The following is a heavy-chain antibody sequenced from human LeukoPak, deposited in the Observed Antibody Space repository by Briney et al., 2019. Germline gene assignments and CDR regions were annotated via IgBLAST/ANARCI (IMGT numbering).Heavy chain of an antibody. D-gene: IGHD6-19*01. J-gene: IGHJ6*02. CDR1: GFTFSSYG. CDR3: AKEFRYSSGWDLYYYYGMDV. Sequence: GGSLRLSCAASGFTFSSYGMHWVRQAPGKGLEWVAVISCDGSNKYYADSVKGRFTISRDNSKNTLYLQMNSLRAEDTAVYYCAKEFRYSSGWDLYYYYGMDVWGQGTTVTVSS. V-gene: IGHV3-30*18. CDR2: ISCDGSNK.